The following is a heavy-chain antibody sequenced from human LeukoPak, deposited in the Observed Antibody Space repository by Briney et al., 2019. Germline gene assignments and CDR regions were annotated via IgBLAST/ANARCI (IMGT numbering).Heavy chain of an antibody. V-gene: IGHV3-66*01. CDR2: IYSGGST. J-gene: IGHJ3*02. D-gene: IGHD6-19*01. CDR3: AREMARIAVAANDAFDI. Sequence: PGGSLRLSCAASGLTVSSNYMSWVRQAPGKGLEWVSVIYSGGSTYYADSVKGRFTISRDNSKNTLYLQMNSLRAEDTAVYYCAREMARIAVAANDAFDIWGQGTMVTVSS. CDR1: GLTVSSNY.